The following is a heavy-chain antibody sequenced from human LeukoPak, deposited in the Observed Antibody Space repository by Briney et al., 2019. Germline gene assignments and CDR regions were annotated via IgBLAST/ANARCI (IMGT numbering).Heavy chain of an antibody. J-gene: IGHJ5*02. Sequence: GGSLGLSCVASGPSFSSYNMYWVRQAPGKGPEWVAYITASDTTKYYAGSVTGRFAISRDNVKKSLFLQMNSLRAEDTAVYYCVAASAFSSSWRSWGQGTVVTVSS. CDR3: VAASAFSSSWRS. D-gene: IGHD6-13*01. CDR2: ITASDTTK. V-gene: IGHV3-48*01. CDR1: GPSFSSYN.